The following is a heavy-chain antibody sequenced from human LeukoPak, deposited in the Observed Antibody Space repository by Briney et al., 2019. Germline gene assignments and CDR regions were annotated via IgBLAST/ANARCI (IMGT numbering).Heavy chain of an antibody. CDR1: GFTFSSYS. D-gene: IGHD2-2*01. CDR2: ISSSNSYI. Sequence: PGGSLRLSCAASGFTFSSYSMNWVRRAPGKGLEWVSSISSSNSYIYYADSVKGRFTISRDNAKNSLYLQMNSLRAEDTAVYYCARADWCSSTSCYAENWFDPWGQGTLVTVSS. J-gene: IGHJ5*02. CDR3: ARADWCSSTSCYAENWFDP. V-gene: IGHV3-21*01.